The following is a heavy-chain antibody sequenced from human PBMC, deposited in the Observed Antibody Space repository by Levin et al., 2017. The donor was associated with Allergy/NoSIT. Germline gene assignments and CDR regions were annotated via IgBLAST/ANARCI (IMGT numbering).Heavy chain of an antibody. Sequence: GGSLRLSCAASGFPFSRYGMHWVRQAPGKGLEWVALISYDGNNKYYEDSVKGRFTLSRDNSKNTLYLQMNSLRPEDTAMYYCAKDGDCGGGSCYPNSFFSWGQGNLVTVAS. D-gene: IGHD2-15*01. J-gene: IGHJ4*02. V-gene: IGHV3-30*18. CDR1: GFPFSRYG. CDR2: ISYDGNNK. CDR3: AKDGDCGGGSCYPNSFFS.